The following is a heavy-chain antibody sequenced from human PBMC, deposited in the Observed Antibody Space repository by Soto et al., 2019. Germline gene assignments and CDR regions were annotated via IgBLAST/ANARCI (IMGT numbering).Heavy chain of an antibody. V-gene: IGHV1-69*01. J-gene: IGHJ5*02. CDR1: GGNFSNSG. D-gene: IGHD6-13*01. Sequence: QVQLVQSGAEVKKPGSSVTVSCKASGGNFSNSGISWVRQAPGQGLEWMGGIVPLFGTTNYAHKFRGRVTLSADESTSKAYMWVASPRSEDTAIYYWASSSGRSWYHWFGPWGQGPLVTVST. CDR3: ASSSGRSWYHWFGP. CDR2: IVPLFGTT.